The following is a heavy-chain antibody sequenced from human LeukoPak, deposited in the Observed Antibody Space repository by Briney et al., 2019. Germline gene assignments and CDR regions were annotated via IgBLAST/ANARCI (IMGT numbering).Heavy chain of an antibody. J-gene: IGHJ4*02. CDR3: ARDLSGSYYPYFDY. CDR1: GYTFTSYG. D-gene: IGHD1-26*01. V-gene: IGHV1-18*01. CDR2: ISAYNGNT. Sequence: ASVTVSYKASGYTFTSYGISWVRQAPGQGLEWMGWISAYNGNTNYAQKLQGRVTMTTATSTAYMELRSLRSDDTAVYYCARDLSGSYYPYFDYWGQGTQVTVSS.